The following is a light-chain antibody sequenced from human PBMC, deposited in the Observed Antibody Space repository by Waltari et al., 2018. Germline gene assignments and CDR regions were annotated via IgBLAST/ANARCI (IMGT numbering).Light chain of an antibody. V-gene: IGLV2-14*01. CDR3: CSYTGSSTRV. Sequence: QSALTQPASVSGSPGQSITISCTGTSSDVGGYNYVSWYQQHPGKAPKLVIFDVTSLPSGMSNRFAGSSSGNTASLTISGRQAEDESDYSFCSYTGSSTRVFGGGTKLTVL. J-gene: IGLJ3*02. CDR2: DVT. CDR1: SSDVGGYNY.